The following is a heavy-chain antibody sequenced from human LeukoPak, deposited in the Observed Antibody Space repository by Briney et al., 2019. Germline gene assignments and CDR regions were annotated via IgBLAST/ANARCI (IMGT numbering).Heavy chain of an antibody. D-gene: IGHD3-3*01. V-gene: IGHV1-8*01. Sequence: ASVKVSCKASGYTFTGYDINWVRQATGQGLEWMGWMNPNSGNTGYAQKFQGRVTMTRNTSISTAYMELSSLRSEDTAVYYCARGKKKVTIFGVVIGLEWFDPWGQGTLVTVSS. CDR2: MNPNSGNT. CDR3: ARGKKKVTIFGVVIGLEWFDP. J-gene: IGHJ5*02. CDR1: GYTFTGYD.